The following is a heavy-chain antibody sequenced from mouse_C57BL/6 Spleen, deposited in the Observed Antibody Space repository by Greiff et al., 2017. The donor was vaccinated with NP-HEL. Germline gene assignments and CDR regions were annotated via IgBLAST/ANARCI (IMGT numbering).Heavy chain of an antibody. V-gene: IGHV1-43*01. CDR2: INPSTGGT. CDR1: GYSFTGYY. Sequence: EVQLQQSGPELVKPGASVKISCKASGYSFTGYYMHWVKQSSEKSLEWIGEINPSTGGTSYNQKFKGKATLTVDKSSSTAYMQLKSLTSEDSAVYYCARSELFYWYFDVWGTGTTVTVSS. D-gene: IGHD1-3*01. J-gene: IGHJ1*03. CDR3: ARSELFYWYFDV.